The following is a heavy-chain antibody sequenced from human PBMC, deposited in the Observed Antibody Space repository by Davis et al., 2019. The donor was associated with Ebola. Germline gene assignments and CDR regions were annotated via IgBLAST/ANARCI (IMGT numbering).Heavy chain of an antibody. J-gene: IGHJ2*01. Sequence: GGSLRLSFAGSGFAFGDYAMHWVRPAPGKGLEWVSGINWNSDSIVYADSVKGRFTISRDNSKNTVYLQMNDLRAEDTAVYYCTRHVPGDFWFFDLWGRGTTVTVSS. CDR1: GFAFGDYA. D-gene: IGHD4-17*01. CDR2: INWNSDSI. V-gene: IGHV3-9*01. CDR3: TRHVPGDFWFFDL.